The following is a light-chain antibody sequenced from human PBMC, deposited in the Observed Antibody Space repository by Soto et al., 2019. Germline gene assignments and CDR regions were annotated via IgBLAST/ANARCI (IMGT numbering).Light chain of an antibody. Sequence: QSVLTQPPSVSGAPGQRVTISCTGSSSNIGAGYDVHWYQQHPGTAPKLIIYGNSNRPSGVPDRFSGSKSGNTASLTISGLQADDEADYYCHSYDSSSSGWVFGGGTKVTVL. J-gene: IGLJ3*02. V-gene: IGLV1-40*01. CDR1: SSNIGAGYD. CDR3: HSYDSSSSGWV. CDR2: GNS.